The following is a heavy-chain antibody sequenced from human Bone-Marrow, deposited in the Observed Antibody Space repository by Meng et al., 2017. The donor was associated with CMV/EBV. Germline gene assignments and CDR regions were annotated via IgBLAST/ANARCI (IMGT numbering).Heavy chain of an antibody. CDR1: GFTFSTYS. J-gene: IGHJ3*02. Sequence: GGSLRLSCAASGFTFSTYSMNWVRQAPGKGLEWVSYISGTSNTIYYAGSVKGRFTISRDNSKNTLYLQMNSLRADDTAVYYCAKRGSVVVVIKGAFDIWGQGTMVTVSS. D-gene: IGHD3-22*01. CDR3: AKRGSVVVVIKGAFDI. V-gene: IGHV3-48*01. CDR2: ISGTSNTI.